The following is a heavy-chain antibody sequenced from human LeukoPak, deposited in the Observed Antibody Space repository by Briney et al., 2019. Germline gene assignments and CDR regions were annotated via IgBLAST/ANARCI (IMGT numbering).Heavy chain of an antibody. CDR1: GGSFSGYY. CDR2: INHSGST. J-gene: IGHJ4*02. D-gene: IGHD3-3*01. CDR3: AREILAQFDY. Sequence: SETLSLTCAVYGGSFSGYYWSWIRQPPGKGLEWIGEINHSGSTNYNPSLKSRVTISVDTSKNQFSLKLSSVTAADTAVYYCAREILAQFDYWGQGTLVGVSS. V-gene: IGHV4-34*01.